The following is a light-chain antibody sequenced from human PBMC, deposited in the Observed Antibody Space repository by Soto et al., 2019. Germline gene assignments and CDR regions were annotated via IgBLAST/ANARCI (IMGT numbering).Light chain of an antibody. J-gene: IGLJ2*01. CDR2: DVS. CDR1: SSDVGGYNY. CDR3: CSYAGSYVV. Sequence: QSALTQPRSVSGSPGQSVTISCTGTSSDVGGYNYVSWYRQHPGKAPKLMIYDVSKWPSGVPDRFSGSKSGNTASLTISGLQAEDEADYYCCSYAGSYVVFGGGTKLTVL. V-gene: IGLV2-11*01.